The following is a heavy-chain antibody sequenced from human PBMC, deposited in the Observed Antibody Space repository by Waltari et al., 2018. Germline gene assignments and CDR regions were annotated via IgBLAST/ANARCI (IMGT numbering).Heavy chain of an antibody. V-gene: IGHV4-39*01. CDR3: ARQPYGAYCSSTSCYPSSFDY. J-gene: IGHJ4*02. D-gene: IGHD2-2*01. Sequence: QLQLQESGPGLVKPSETLSLTCTVSGGSISSSSYYWGWIRQPPGQGLAWIGSIYYSGSTYYNPSLKSRVTISVDTSKNQFSLKLSSVTAADTAVYYCARQPYGAYCSSTSCYPSSFDYWGQGTLVTVSS. CDR2: IYYSGST. CDR1: GGSISSSSYY.